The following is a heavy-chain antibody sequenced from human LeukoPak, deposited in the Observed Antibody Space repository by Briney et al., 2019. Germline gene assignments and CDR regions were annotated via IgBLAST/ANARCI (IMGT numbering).Heavy chain of an antibody. CDR2: INPSGGST. V-gene: IGHV1-46*01. J-gene: IGHJ6*03. D-gene: IGHD5-18*01. CDR1: GYTFTSYY. Sequence: ASVKVSCKASGYTFTSYYMHWVRQAPGQGLEWMGIINPSGGSTSYAQKFQGRVTMTRDTSTSTVYMELSSLRSEDTAVYYCARVVSPREIGYRLWVYMDVWGKGTTVAVSS. CDR3: ARVVSPREIGYRLWVYMDV.